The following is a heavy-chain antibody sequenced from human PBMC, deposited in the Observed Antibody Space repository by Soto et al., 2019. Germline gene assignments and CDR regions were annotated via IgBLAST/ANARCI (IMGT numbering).Heavy chain of an antibody. CDR1: AYYFSNYW. J-gene: IGHJ4*02. CDR2: IDPSDSHT. D-gene: IGHD1-26*01. V-gene: IGHV5-10-1*01. Sequence: ESLNISCKVPAYYFSNYWISWVRQMPGKGLEWMGRIDPSDSHTNYSPSFQGHVTFSTDKSISTAYLDWSSLKASDTAIYYCAILGPVVGSSYDYWGQGTLVTVSS. CDR3: AILGPVVGSSYDY.